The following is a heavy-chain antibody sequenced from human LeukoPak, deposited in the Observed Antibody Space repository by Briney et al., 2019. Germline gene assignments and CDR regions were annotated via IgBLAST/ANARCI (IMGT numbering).Heavy chain of an antibody. D-gene: IGHD3-22*01. CDR3: ARAVHSSGYYLLY. J-gene: IGHJ4*02. Sequence: GGSLRLSCAASGFTFSSYSMNWVRQAPGKGLEWVSSISSSSSYIYYADSVKGRFTISRDNAKNSLYLQMNSLRAEDTAVYYCARAVHSSGYYLLYWGQGTLVTVSS. CDR2: ISSSSSYI. V-gene: IGHV3-21*01. CDR1: GFTFSSYS.